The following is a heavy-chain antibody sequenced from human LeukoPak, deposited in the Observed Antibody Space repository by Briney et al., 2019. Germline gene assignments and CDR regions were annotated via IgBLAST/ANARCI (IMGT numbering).Heavy chain of an antibody. J-gene: IGHJ5*02. D-gene: IGHD2-15*01. CDR3: AKDGDIVVVVAASFRWFDP. V-gene: IGHV3-23*01. Sequence: GGSLRLSCAASGFTFSSYAMSWVRQAPGKGLEWVSAISGSGGSTYYADSVKGRFTISRDNSKNTLYLQMNSLRAEDTAVYYCAKDGDIVVVVAASFRWFDPWGQGTLVTVSS. CDR1: GFTFSSYA. CDR2: ISGSGGST.